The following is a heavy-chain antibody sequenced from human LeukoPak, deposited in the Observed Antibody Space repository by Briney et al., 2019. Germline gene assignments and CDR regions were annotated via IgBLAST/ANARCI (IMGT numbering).Heavy chain of an antibody. J-gene: IGHJ6*02. Sequence: PSETLSLTCTVSGGSISSYYWSWIRQPPGKGLEWIGYIYYSGSTNYNPSLKSQVTISVDTSKNQFSLKLSSVTAADTAVYYCARAEYYYGMDVWGQGTTVTVSS. CDR1: GGSISSYY. CDR2: IYYSGST. V-gene: IGHV4-59*01. CDR3: ARAEYYYGMDV.